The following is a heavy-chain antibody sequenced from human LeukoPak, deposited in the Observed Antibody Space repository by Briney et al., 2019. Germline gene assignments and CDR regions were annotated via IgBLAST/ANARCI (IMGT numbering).Heavy chain of an antibody. D-gene: IGHD6-19*01. CDR2: IYTSGST. Sequence: PSETLSLTCTVSGGSISSYYWSWIRQPAGKGLEWIGRIYTSGSTNYNPSLKSRVTMSVDTSKNQFSLKLSSVTAADTAVYYCARDSTTIAVAGNYYYYYMDVWGKGTTVTVSS. CDR3: ARDSTTIAVAGNYYYYYMDV. J-gene: IGHJ6*03. CDR1: GGSISSYY. V-gene: IGHV4-4*07.